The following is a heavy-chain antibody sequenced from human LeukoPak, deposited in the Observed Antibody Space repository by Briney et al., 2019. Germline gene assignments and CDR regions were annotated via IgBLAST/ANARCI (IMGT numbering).Heavy chain of an antibody. V-gene: IGHV1-18*01. CDR2: ISAYNGNT. CDR1: GYTFTSYG. CDR3: ARPLLPYCTNGVCYEAGRLWFDP. D-gene: IGHD2-8*01. J-gene: IGHJ5*02. Sequence: ASVKVSCKASGYTFTSYGISWVRQAPGQGLEWMGWISAYNGNTNYAQKLQGRVTMTTDTSTSTAYMELRSLRSDYTAVYYCARPLLPYCTNGVCYEAGRLWFDPWGQGTLVTVSS.